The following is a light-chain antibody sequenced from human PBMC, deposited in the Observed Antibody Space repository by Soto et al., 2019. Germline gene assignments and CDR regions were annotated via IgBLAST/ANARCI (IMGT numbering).Light chain of an antibody. V-gene: IGLV1-51*02. CDR2: GNN. CDR1: SSNIGYNS. CDR3: GTCHSSLPAFV. Sequence: QSVLTQPPSVSAASGQKVTISCSGSSSNIGYNSVSWYQHLPGTAPKLLISGNNKRPSGILDRFSGSKSGTSATLGITGLQTGDEDSSYCGTCHSSLPAFVSGTGTKLTV. J-gene: IGLJ1*01.